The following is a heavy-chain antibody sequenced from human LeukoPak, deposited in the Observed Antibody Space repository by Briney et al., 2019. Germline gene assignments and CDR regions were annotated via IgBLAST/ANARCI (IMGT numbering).Heavy chain of an antibody. V-gene: IGHV3-23*01. Sequence: GGSLRLSCAASGFTFDSYAMSWVRQAPGKGLEWVSAVSRFGGTTYYADSAKGRFTISRDNAKNSLYLQMNSLRAEDTAVYYCARKFSSSWYKFAFDIWGQGTMVTASS. J-gene: IGHJ3*02. CDR3: ARKFSSSWYKFAFDI. CDR1: GFTFDSYA. CDR2: VSRFGGTT. D-gene: IGHD6-13*01.